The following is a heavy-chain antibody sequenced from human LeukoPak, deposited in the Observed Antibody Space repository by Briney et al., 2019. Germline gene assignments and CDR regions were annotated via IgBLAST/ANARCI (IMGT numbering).Heavy chain of an antibody. V-gene: IGHV4-34*01. CDR1: GGSFSGYY. CDR2: INHSGST. D-gene: IGHD2-8*02. CDR3: ERVAVYPFDY. J-gene: IGHJ4*02. Sequence: SETLSLTCAVYGGSFSGYYWSWIRQPPGKGLEWIGEINHSGSTNYNPSLKSRVTISVDTSKNQFSLKLSSVTAADTAVYYCERVAVYPFDYWGQGTLVTVSS.